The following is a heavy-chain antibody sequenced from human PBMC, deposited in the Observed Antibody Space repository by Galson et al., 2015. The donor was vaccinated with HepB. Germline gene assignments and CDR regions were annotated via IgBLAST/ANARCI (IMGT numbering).Heavy chain of an antibody. CDR3: AREPLWFGGRRTTAGMDV. CDR2: ISAYNGNT. V-gene: IGHV1-18*01. J-gene: IGHJ6*02. D-gene: IGHD3-10*01. CDR1: GYTFTSYG. Sequence: SVKVSCKASGYTFTSYGISWVRQAPGQGLEWIGWISAYNGNTNYAQKLQGRVTMTTDTSTSTAYMELRSLRSDDTAVYYCAREPLWFGGRRTTAGMDVWGQGTTVTVSS.